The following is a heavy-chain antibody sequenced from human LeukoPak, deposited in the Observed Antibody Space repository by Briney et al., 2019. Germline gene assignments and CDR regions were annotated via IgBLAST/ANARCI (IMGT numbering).Heavy chain of an antibody. J-gene: IGHJ6*02. CDR1: GDSISSNIYH. D-gene: IGHD6-13*01. CDR2: MDYSGST. Sequence: SETLSLTCTVSGDSISSNIYHWGWIRQPPGKGLEWIGSMDYSGSTYYNPSLKSRVTISVDTSENQFSLNLSSVTAADTAVYYCARGLIAAAGRLGYGMDVWGQGTTVTVSS. V-gene: IGHV4-39*01. CDR3: ARGLIAAAGRLGYGMDV.